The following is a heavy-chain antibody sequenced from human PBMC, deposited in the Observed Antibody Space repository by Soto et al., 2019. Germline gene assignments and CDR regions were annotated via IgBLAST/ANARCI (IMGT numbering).Heavy chain of an antibody. Sequence: QVQLQESGPGLVKPSQTLSLTCTVSGGSISSGDYYWSWIRQPPGKGLEWIGYIYYSGSTYYNPSLKSRVTISVDTSKNQFSLKLSSVTAADTAVYYCARVSLWKPYYYGMDVWGQGTTVTVSS. J-gene: IGHJ6*02. CDR2: IYYSGST. D-gene: IGHD3-10*01. CDR1: GGSISSGDYY. V-gene: IGHV4-30-4*01. CDR3: ARVSLWKPYYYGMDV.